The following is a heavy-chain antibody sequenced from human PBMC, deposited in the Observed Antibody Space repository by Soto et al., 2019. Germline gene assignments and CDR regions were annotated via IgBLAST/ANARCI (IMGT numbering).Heavy chain of an antibody. CDR3: ARGDSGGSSSHYFDY. J-gene: IGHJ4*02. V-gene: IGHV4-31*03. CDR2: IYHSGRT. D-gene: IGHD2-15*01. CDR1: GGSIRSAGYY. Sequence: SETLSLTCTVSGGSIRSAGYYWTWIRQHPGKGLEWLGYIYHSGRTFYNPSLKSRLTISVDTSKNQYSLNLSSVTAADTAVYYCARGDSGGSSSHYFDYWGQGTLVTVSS.